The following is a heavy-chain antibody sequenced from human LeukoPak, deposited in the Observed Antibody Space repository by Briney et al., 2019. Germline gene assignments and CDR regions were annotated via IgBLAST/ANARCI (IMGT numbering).Heavy chain of an antibody. CDR3: ARDHYYYGYFDY. D-gene: IGHD3-10*01. CDR1: GFTFSSYS. Sequence: GGSLRLSCAASGFTFSSYSMNWVRQAPGKGLGWVSYISSSGSTIYYADSVKGRFTISRDNAKNSLYLQMNSLRAEDTAVYYCARDHYYYGYFDYWGQGTLVTVSS. J-gene: IGHJ4*02. CDR2: ISSSGSTI. V-gene: IGHV3-48*04.